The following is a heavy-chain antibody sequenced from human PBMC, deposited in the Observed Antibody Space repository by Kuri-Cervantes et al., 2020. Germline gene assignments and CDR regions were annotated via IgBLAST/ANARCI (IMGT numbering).Heavy chain of an antibody. CDR1: GYTFTSYG. CDR2: ISAYNGNT. Sequence: ASVKVSCKASGYTFTSYGISWVRQAPGQGLEWMGWISAYNGNTNYAQKLQGRVTMTTGTSTSTAYMELRSLRSDDTAVYYCARWGLRFLDEYGMDVWGQGTTVTVSS. CDR3: ARWGLRFLDEYGMDV. D-gene: IGHD3-3*01. J-gene: IGHJ6*02. V-gene: IGHV1-18*01.